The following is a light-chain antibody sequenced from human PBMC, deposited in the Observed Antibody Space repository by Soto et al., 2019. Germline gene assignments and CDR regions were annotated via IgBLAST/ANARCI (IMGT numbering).Light chain of an antibody. CDR1: SSNIGSNP. V-gene: IGLV1-44*01. CDR2: SNN. CDR3: AAWDDSLNTL. Sequence: QSVLTQPPSASGTPGQRVTISCSGSSSNIGSNPVQWYQQLPGTAPKLLIYSNNQRPSGVPDRFSGSKSGTSASLAISGLQSEDEADYYCAAWDDSLNTLFGGGTKVTVL. J-gene: IGLJ2*01.